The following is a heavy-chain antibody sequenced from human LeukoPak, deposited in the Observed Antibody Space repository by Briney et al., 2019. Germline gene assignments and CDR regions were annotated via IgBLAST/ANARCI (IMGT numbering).Heavy chain of an antibody. D-gene: IGHD3-16*02. CDR2: TYSGGST. Sequence: GGSLRLSCAASGFTVSSNYMSWVRQAPGKGLEWVSVTYSGGSTYYADSVKGRFTISRDNSKNTLYLQMNSLRAEDTAVYYCARALPLPIYVWGSYRSSTSWGQGTLVTVSS. J-gene: IGHJ4*02. V-gene: IGHV3-53*01. CDR1: GFTVSSNY. CDR3: ARALPLPIYVWGSYRSSTS.